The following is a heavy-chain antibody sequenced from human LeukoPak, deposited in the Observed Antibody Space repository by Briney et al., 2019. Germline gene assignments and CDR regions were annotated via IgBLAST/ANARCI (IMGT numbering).Heavy chain of an antibody. CDR2: INPNSGGR. J-gene: IGHJ4*02. Sequence: ASVKVSCKASGYTFTGYYMHWVREAPGQGLEWMGGINPNSGGRNYAQKFQGRVTMTRDTSISTAYMELSRLRSDDTAVYYCARDVEEYCSSTSCYIVDYWGQGTLVTVSS. D-gene: IGHD2-2*01. V-gene: IGHV1-2*02. CDR3: ARDVEEYCSSTSCYIVDY. CDR1: GYTFTGYY.